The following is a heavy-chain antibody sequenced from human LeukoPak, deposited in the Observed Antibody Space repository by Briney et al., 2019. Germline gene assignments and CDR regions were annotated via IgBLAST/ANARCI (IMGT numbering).Heavy chain of an antibody. D-gene: IGHD4-23*01. CDR1: GFTFDDYA. V-gene: IGHV3-9*01. J-gene: IGHJ4*02. Sequence: GGSLRLSCAASGFTFDDYAMHWVRQAPGKGLEWVSGISWNSGTIGYADSVKGRFTISRDNAKNSLYLQMNSLRAEDTASYYCAKDIRRYYGGDPLDYWGQGTLVTVSS. CDR3: AKDIRRYYGGDPLDY. CDR2: ISWNSGTI.